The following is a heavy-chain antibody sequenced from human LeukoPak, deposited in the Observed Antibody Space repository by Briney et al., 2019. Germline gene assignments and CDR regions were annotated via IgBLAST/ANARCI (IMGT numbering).Heavy chain of an antibody. CDR2: IYYSGST. V-gene: IGHV4-39*01. CDR1: GGSISSSSYY. J-gene: IGHJ4*02. CDR3: ARQDTTQIDY. D-gene: IGHD5-18*01. Sequence: SETLSLTCTVSGGSISSSSYYWGWIRQPPGKGLEWIGSIYYSGSTYYNPSLKSRFTISVDTSKNQFSLKLSSVTAADTAVYYCARQDTTQIDYWGQGTLVTVSS.